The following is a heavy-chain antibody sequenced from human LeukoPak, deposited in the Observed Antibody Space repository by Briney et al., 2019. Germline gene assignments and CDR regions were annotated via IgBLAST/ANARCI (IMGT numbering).Heavy chain of an antibody. Sequence: GGSLRLSCAVSGFIVSSNYMSWVRQAPGKGLEWVSYISSSSSTIYYADSVKGRFTISRDNAKNSLYLQMNSLRAEDTAVYYCARDGNYYGSAYWGQGTLVTVSS. J-gene: IGHJ4*02. D-gene: IGHD3-10*01. CDR3: ARDGNYYGSAY. CDR2: ISSSSSTI. CDR1: GFIVSSNY. V-gene: IGHV3-48*01.